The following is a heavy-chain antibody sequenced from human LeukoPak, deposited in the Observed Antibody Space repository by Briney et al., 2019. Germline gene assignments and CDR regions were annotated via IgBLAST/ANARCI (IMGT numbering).Heavy chain of an antibody. CDR1: GFTVSSNY. V-gene: IGHV3-53*01. D-gene: IGHD3-10*01. J-gene: IGHJ4*02. CDR3: ARAPCALNRDFDY. CDR2: IYSGGST. Sequence: PGGSLRLSCAASGFTVSSNYMSWVRQAPGKGLEWVSVIYSGGSTYYADSVKGRFTISRDNSKNTLYLQMNSLRAEDTAVYYCARAPCALNRDFDYWGQGTLVTVSS.